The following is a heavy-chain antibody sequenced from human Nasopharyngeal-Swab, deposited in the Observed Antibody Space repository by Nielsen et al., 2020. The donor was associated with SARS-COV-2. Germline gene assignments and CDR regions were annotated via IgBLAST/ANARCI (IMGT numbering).Heavy chain of an antibody. D-gene: IGHD3-22*01. Sequence: WVRQAPGQGLEWMGWMNPNSGNTGYAQKFQGRVTMTRNTSISTAYMELSSLRSEDTAVYYCARATNLITMIVVVIPGRGPLDYWGQGTLGTVSS. CDR3: ARATNLITMIVVVIPGRGPLDY. V-gene: IGHV1-8*01. CDR2: MNPNSGNT. J-gene: IGHJ4*02.